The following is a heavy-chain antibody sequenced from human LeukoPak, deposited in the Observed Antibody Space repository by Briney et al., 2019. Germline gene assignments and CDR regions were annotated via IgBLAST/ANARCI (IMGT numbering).Heavy chain of an antibody. CDR2: INHSGST. CDR3: ARGLESDYGDYVFDY. J-gene: IGHJ4*02. V-gene: IGHV4-34*01. Sequence: SETLSLTCAVYGGSFSGYYWSWIRQPPGKGLEWIGEINHSGSTNYNPSLKSRVTISVDTSKNQFSLKLSSVTAADTAVYYCARGLESDYGDYVFDYWGQGTLVTVSS. D-gene: IGHD4-17*01. CDR1: GGSFSGYY.